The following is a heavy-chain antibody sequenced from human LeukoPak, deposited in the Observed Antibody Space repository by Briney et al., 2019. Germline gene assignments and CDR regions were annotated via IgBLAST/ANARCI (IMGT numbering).Heavy chain of an antibody. Sequence: PGGSLRLSCAGSGFSFSDFWMTWVRQAPGKGLEWVANIRQDGGETYYVDSVKGRFTISRDNAMNSLFLQMNSLRAEDTAVYYCGRNSGYYFDYWGQGTLVTVSS. J-gene: IGHJ4*02. CDR1: GFSFSDFW. V-gene: IGHV3-7*01. CDR2: IRQDGGET. D-gene: IGHD3-22*01. CDR3: GRNSGYYFDY.